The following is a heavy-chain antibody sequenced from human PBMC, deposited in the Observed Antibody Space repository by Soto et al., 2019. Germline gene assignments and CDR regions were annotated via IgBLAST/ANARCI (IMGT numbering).Heavy chain of an antibody. J-gene: IGHJ5*02. V-gene: IGHV3-74*01. CDR1: GFSFSSYW. CDR2: INTDGSST. D-gene: IGHD1-1*01. Sequence: GGSLRLSCAASGFSFSSYWMHWVRQAPGKGLVWVSRINTDGSSTSYADSVKGRFTFSRDNAKNTLYLQMNSLRAEDTAVYHCAREVGTTWFDPWGQGTLVTVSS. CDR3: AREVGTTWFDP.